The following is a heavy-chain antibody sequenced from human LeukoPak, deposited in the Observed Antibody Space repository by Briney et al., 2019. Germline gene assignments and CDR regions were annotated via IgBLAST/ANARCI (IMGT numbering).Heavy chain of an antibody. V-gene: IGHV3-30*18. CDR3: VKGRCSGSSCYGGDY. Sequence: GRSLRLSCAASGFTYSLYAMHWVRQAPGKGLEWVAVISHDGSNEYYADSVKGRFTISRDNSKNTLYLQMSSLRAEDTAVYYCVKGRCSGSSCYGGDYWGQGTLVTVSS. CDR2: ISHDGSNE. D-gene: IGHD2-2*01. CDR1: GFTYSLYA. J-gene: IGHJ4*02.